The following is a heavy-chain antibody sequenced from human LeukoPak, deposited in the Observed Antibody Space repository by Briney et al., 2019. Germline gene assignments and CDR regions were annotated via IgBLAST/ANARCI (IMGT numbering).Heavy chain of an antibody. J-gene: IGHJ3*02. CDR3: ARDYHYTSQVGATRALAFDI. CDR2: INPNSGGT. V-gene: IGHV1-2*02. CDR1: GYTFTGYY. D-gene: IGHD1-26*01. Sequence: ASMKVSCKASGYTFTGYYMHWVRHAPGQGLEWMGWINPNSGGTNYAQKFQGRVTMTRDTSISTAYMELSRLRSDDTAVYYCARDYHYTSQVGATRALAFDIWGQGTMVTVSS.